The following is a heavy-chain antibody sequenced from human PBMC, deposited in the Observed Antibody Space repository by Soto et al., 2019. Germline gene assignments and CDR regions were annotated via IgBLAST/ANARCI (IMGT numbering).Heavy chain of an antibody. J-gene: IGHJ4*02. D-gene: IGHD1-26*01. CDR2: INPNSGGT. Sequence: XSVKVSCKASGFSFTCHYIDWVRRAPGQGLEWMGWINPNSGGTSYAQKFQGRVTMTRDTSITTAYMELSRLSSDDTAVYYCAKSGSFSRPSLGYFDYWGQGTLVTVSS. CDR3: AKSGSFSRPSLGYFDY. V-gene: IGHV1-2*02. CDR1: GFSFTCHY.